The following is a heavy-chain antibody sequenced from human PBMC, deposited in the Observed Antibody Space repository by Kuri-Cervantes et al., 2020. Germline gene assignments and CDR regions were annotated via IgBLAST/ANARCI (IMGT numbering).Heavy chain of an antibody. CDR3: ASYWGILGSGSADAFDI. CDR2: ISAYNGNT. CDR1: GYTFTSYG. J-gene: IGHJ3*02. V-gene: IGHV1-18*01. D-gene: IGHD3-22*01. Sequence: ASVKVSCKASGYTFTSYGISWVRQAPGQGLEWMGWISAYNGNTNYAQKLQGRVTITADESTSTAYMELSSLRSEDTAVYYCASYWGILGSGSADAFDIWGQGTMVTVSS.